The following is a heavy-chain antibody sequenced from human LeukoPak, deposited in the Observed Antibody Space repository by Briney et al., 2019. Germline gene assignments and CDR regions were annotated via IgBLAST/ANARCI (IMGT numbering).Heavy chain of an antibody. CDR1: GYSLTNYG. D-gene: IGHD5-12*01. Sequence: ASVKVSCKASGYSLTNYGMHWVRQAPGQRLEWMGWINAGDGNTKYSQKFQGRVTINRDTSASTVYMELSSLRSEDTAVYYCARDIGNGYSGNGLYWGQGTLVTVSS. V-gene: IGHV1-3*01. J-gene: IGHJ4*02. CDR2: INAGDGNT. CDR3: ARDIGNGYSGNGLY.